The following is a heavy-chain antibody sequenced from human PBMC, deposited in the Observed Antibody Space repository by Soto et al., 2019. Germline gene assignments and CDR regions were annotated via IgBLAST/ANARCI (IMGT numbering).Heavy chain of an antibody. CDR1: GFSLTTDDVG. V-gene: IGHV2-5*02. CDR3: AHTRYSISSFDY. Sequence: SGPTLVNPTQTLTLTCTFSGFSLTTDDVGVGWIRQFPGKALDWLAVVYWDDDKRYSPSLKSRLTITKDTSKNQVFLTMSNMDPVDTATYYCAHTRYSISSFDYWGQGTLVTVSS. D-gene: IGHD6-6*01. J-gene: IGHJ4*02. CDR2: VYWDDDK.